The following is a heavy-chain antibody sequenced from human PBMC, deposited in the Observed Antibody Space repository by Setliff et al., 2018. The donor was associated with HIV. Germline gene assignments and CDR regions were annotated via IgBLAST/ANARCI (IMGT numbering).Heavy chain of an antibody. V-gene: IGHV4-34*01. CDR3: ATLSGPVDH. Sequence: SETLSLTCTLYGASFSGYFWSWIRQPPGKGLEWIGEINHAGSTNFNPSLKGRVTISVDMSKRQFSPHLTSVTAADTAVYYCATLSGPVDHWGQGALVTVSS. D-gene: IGHD3-3*01. J-gene: IGHJ4*02. CDR2: INHAGST. CDR1: GASFSGYF.